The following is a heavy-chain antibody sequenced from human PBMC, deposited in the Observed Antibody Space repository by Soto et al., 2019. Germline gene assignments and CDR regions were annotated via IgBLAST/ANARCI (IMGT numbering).Heavy chain of an antibody. CDR1: GFTFSSYA. Sequence: GGSLRLSCAASGFTFSSYAMSWVRQAPGKELEWVSAISGSGGSTYYADSVKGRFTISRDNSKNKLYLQMNSLRAEDTAVYYCAKCPLYYYGSGSYRQAGFDIWGQGTMVTVSS. CDR3: AKCPLYYYGSGSYRQAGFDI. D-gene: IGHD3-10*01. CDR2: ISGSGGST. V-gene: IGHV3-23*01. J-gene: IGHJ3*02.